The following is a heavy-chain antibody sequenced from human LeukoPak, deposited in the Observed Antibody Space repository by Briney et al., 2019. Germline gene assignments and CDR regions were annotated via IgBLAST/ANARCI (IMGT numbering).Heavy chain of an antibody. D-gene: IGHD3-16*01. V-gene: IGHV4-59*01. Sequence: SETLSLTCTVSGGSISSYYWSWIRQPPGKGLEWIGYIYYSGSTNYNPSLKSRVTISADTSKNQFSLKLSSVTAADTAVYYCARDYYDYVWGSYRDNWFDPWGQGTLVTVSS. CDR1: GGSISSYY. CDR2: IYYSGST. CDR3: ARDYYDYVWGSYRDNWFDP. J-gene: IGHJ5*02.